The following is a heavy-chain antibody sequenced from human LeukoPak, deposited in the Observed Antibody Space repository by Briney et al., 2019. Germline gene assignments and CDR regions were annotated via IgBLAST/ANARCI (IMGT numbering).Heavy chain of an antibody. D-gene: IGHD1-14*01. CDR3: ARDRYKGLDY. CDR1: GFPFSSFA. J-gene: IGHJ4*02. V-gene: IGHV3-30*02. Sequence: GGSLRLSCAASGFPFSSFAMHWVRQAPGRGLEWVSFIRHVGTKNYYLQSVRGRFTISRDNSKSTLYLQMNSLRAEDTAVYYCARDRYKGLDYWGQGTLVTVSS. CDR2: IRHVGTKN.